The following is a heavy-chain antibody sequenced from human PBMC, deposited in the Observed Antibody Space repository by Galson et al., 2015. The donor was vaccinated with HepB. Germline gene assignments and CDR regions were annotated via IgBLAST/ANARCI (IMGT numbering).Heavy chain of an antibody. CDR3: ATTKFGSGAYWTFDI. J-gene: IGHJ3*02. CDR2: ISTNGATI. Sequence: SLRLSCAASDSTFSSYTMNWVRQTPGKGLQWLSYISTNGATIHYADSVKGRFTIARDNAKNTMWLQMNSLRAEDTAVYYCATTKFGSGAYWTFDIWGPGTLVTVSP. CDR1: DSTFSSYT. V-gene: IGHV3-48*04. D-gene: IGHD4/OR15-4a*01.